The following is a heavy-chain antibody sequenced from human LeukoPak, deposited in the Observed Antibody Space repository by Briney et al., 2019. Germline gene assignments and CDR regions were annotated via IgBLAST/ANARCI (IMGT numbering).Heavy chain of an antibody. D-gene: IGHD3-16*01. CDR3: ARWGVSFGGRNYLDY. CDR2: IYYSGSA. J-gene: IGHJ4*02. Sequence: SETLSLTCTVSGGSMNNYYWSWMWQPPGKGLEYIADIYYSGSANYNSYLKSRVSISVDTSKNQFCLTMNSVTAADTAVFYCARWGVSFGGRNYLDYWGQGKLVTVSS. V-gene: IGHV4-59*01. CDR1: GGSMNNYY.